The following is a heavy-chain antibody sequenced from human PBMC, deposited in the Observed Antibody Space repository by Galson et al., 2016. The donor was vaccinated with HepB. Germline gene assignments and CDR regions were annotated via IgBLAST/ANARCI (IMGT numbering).Heavy chain of an antibody. Sequence: SLRLSCAASGFTFSTNAMNWVRPAPGRGLAGVSGISDSGSSTSYADSVKGRFTISRDNSQNTLYLQMNSLRAEDTAIYYCANQHTTGWYSCLTHWGQGTLVTVSS. D-gene: IGHD6-19*01. J-gene: IGHJ4*02. CDR3: ANQHTTGWYSCLTH. CDR1: GFTFSTNA. V-gene: IGHV3-23*01. CDR2: ISDSGSST.